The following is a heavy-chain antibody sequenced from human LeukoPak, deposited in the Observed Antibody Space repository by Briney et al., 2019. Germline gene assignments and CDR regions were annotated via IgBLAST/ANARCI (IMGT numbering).Heavy chain of an antibody. J-gene: IGHJ4*02. CDR3: ASGGLGELSLPDY. Sequence: ASVKVSCKASGGTFSSYAISWVRQAPGQGLKWMGRIIPIFGTANYAQKFQGRVTITTDESTSTAYMELSSLRSEDTAVYYCASGGLGELSLPDYWGQGTLVTVSS. D-gene: IGHD3-16*02. CDR1: GGTFSSYA. V-gene: IGHV1-69*05. CDR2: IIPIFGTA.